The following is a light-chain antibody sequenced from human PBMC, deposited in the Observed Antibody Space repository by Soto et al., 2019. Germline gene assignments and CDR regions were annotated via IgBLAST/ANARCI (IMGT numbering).Light chain of an antibody. CDR1: QSLLHSDGYNY. J-gene: IGKJ4*01. CDR2: LAS. Sequence: EIVMTQSPLSLPVTPGEPASISCRSSQSLLHSDGYNYLAWYLQKPGHSPQLLIDLASSRVSGVPDRFSGSGSGTDFTLKISRVEAEDVGVYYCMQALQTPTFGGGTKVDIK. V-gene: IGKV2-28*01. CDR3: MQALQTPT.